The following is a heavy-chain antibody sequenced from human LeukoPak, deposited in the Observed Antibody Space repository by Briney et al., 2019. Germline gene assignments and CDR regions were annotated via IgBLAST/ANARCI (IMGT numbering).Heavy chain of an antibody. CDR1: GFTFSNYA. D-gene: IGHD2-21*02. V-gene: IGHV3-23*01. Sequence: GGSLRLSCAASGFTFSNYAMSWVRQAPGKGLEWVSTISGSGGSTYYADSVKGRFTISRDNSKNTLFLQMNSLRAEDTAVYYCARPHILGGGDVYYGMDVWGQGTTVTVSS. CDR3: ARPHILGGGDVYYGMDV. CDR2: ISGSGGST. J-gene: IGHJ6*02.